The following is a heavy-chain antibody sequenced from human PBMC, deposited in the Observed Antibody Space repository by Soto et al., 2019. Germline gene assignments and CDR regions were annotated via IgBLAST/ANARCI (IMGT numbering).Heavy chain of an antibody. CDR2: ISSNGGRT. CDR1: GFTFSSYA. V-gene: IGHV3-64*01. J-gene: IGHJ3*02. CDR3: ARGGHYGGPRLPVAFDI. Sequence: EVQLVESGGGLVQPGGSLRLSCAASGFTFSSYAMHWVRQAPGKGLEYVSAISSNGGRTYYANSVKGRFTISRDNSKNTLHHQMGRPRAEDMAVYYCARGGHYGGPRLPVAFDIWGQGTMVNLSS. D-gene: IGHD4-17*01.